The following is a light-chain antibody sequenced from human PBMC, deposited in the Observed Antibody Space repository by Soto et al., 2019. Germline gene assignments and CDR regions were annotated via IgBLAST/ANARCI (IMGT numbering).Light chain of an antibody. J-gene: IGKJ4*01. CDR3: QQFNSFPLT. CDR1: QCMGNA. Sequence: GDRVTMSCRASQCMGNALSWYQQKPGKAPKVLIYDASSLKSGVPSRFSGSGSGTDFTLTISSLPPEDFETYYCQQFNSFPLTFGGGTKVDIK. V-gene: IGKV1-13*02. CDR2: DAS.